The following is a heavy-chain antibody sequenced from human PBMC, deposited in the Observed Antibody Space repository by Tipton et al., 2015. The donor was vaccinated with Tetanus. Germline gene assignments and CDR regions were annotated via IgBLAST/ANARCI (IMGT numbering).Heavy chain of an antibody. V-gene: IGHV4-30-2*01. D-gene: IGHD3-3*01. CDR3: AKVLEWYYYYYNGLDV. Sequence: TLSLTCAVSGGSISSGGYSWSWIRQPPGKGLEWFGYIYQSGITYHNPSLKSRVTILVDRSKNQFSLKLTSVTAADTAVYYCAKVLEWYYYYYNGLDVWGQGTAVTVSS. CDR2: IYQSGIT. CDR1: GGSISSGGYS. J-gene: IGHJ6*02.